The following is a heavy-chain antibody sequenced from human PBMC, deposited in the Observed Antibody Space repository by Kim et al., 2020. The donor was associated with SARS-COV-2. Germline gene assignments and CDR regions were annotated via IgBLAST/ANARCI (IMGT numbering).Heavy chain of an antibody. Sequence: SETLSLTCAVSGGSISSSNWWSWVRQPPGKGLEWIGEIYHSGSTNYNPSLKSRVTISVDKSKNQFSLKLSSVTAADTAVYYCARVNSSGWYGRNYYGMDVWGQGTTVTVYS. CDR2: IYHSGST. V-gene: IGHV4-4*02. D-gene: IGHD6-19*01. J-gene: IGHJ6*02. CDR3: ARVNSSGWYGRNYYGMDV. CDR1: GGSISSSNW.